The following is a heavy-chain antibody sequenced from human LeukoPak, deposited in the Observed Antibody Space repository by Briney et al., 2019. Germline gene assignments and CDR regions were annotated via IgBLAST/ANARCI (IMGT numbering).Heavy chain of an antibody. CDR3: ARGSYDFWSGYYAYRQYYYYYMDV. Sequence: SETLSLTCAVYGGSLSGYYWSWIRQPPGKGLEWIGEINHSVSTHYYPSLKSRVTISVDTSKNQFSLKLSSVTAADTAVYYCARGSYDFWSGYYAYRQYYYYYMDVWGKGTTVTVSS. CDR2: INHSVST. V-gene: IGHV4-34*01. CDR1: GGSLSGYY. D-gene: IGHD3-3*01. J-gene: IGHJ6*03.